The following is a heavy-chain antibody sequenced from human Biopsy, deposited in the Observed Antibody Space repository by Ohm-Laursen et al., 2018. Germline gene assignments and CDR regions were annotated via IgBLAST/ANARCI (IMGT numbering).Heavy chain of an antibody. CDR1: GYTFTNYG. V-gene: IGHV1-18*01. CDR3: AADINVWNVNY. CDR2: ISPYNGDT. Sequence: SVMSSSKASGYTFTNYGIRWGRQAPGRGVEGLGWISPYNGDTDYAQKLQGRVTMTTDTSTSTAYMDLSSLRAEDTAVYYCAADINVWNVNYWGQGTQVTVSS. D-gene: IGHD1-1*01. J-gene: IGHJ4*02.